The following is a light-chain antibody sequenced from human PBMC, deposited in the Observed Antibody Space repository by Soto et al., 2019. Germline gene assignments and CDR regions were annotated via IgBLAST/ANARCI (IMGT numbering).Light chain of an antibody. CDR1: QSVSSTY. CDR3: QKFGTSPTWT. V-gene: IGKV3-20*01. J-gene: IGKJ1*01. Sequence: EIVLTQSPGTLSLSPGERATLSCRANQSVSSTYLAWYQQKPGQAPRLLIYAASTRATGIPDRFSGSGSGTDFTLTISRLEPEDFAVYYCQKFGTSPTWTFGQGTKVEIK. CDR2: AAS.